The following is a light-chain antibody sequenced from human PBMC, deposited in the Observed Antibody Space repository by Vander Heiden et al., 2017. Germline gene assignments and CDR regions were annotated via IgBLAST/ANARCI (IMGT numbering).Light chain of an antibody. CDR1: NSGSES. CDR3: QVWDSSSDHVV. V-gene: IGLV3-21*02. Sequence: SYVPTPPPSVAAAPGQTARTTCGGDNSGSESVHWYQQKPGQAPVLVVYDDSDRPSGIPERFSGSNSGNTATLTISRVEAGDEADYYCQVWDSSSDHVVFGGGTKLTVL. J-gene: IGLJ2*01. CDR2: DDS.